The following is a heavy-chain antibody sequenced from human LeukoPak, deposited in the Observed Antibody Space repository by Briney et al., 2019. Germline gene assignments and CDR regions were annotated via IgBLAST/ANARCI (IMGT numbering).Heavy chain of an antibody. J-gene: IGHJ4*02. CDR2: INPSGGST. CDR3: ARIGPYSSSSGLDY. Sequence: ASVKVSCKASGYTFTGYYMHWVRQAPGQGLEWMGIINPSGGSTSYARKFQGRVTMTRDMSTSTVYMELSSLRSEDTAVYYCARIGPYSSSSGLDYWGQGTLVTVSS. D-gene: IGHD6-6*01. V-gene: IGHV1-46*01. CDR1: GYTFTGYY.